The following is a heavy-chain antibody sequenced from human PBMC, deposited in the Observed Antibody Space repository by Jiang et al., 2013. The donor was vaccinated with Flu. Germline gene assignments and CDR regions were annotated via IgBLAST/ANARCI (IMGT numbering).Heavy chain of an antibody. CDR2: IYPGDSDT. CDR1: GYSFTSYW. Sequence: VQLVESGAEVKKPGESLKISCKGSGYSFTSYWIGWVRQMPGKGLEWMGIIYPGDSDTRYSPSFQGQVTISADESIDTAYLQWTSLKASDTAMYFCARSEGGATSYYYIMDVWGQGTTVTVSS. D-gene: IGHD1-26*01. V-gene: IGHV5-51*01. J-gene: IGHJ6*02. CDR3: ARSEGGATSYYYIMDV.